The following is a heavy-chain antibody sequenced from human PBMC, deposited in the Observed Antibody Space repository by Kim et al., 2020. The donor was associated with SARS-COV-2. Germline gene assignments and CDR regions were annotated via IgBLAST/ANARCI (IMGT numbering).Heavy chain of an antibody. V-gene: IGHV3-15*01. J-gene: IGHJ4*02. Sequence: GGSLRRSCAASGFTFSNAWVTWVRQAPGKGLEWVGRIKSKTYGGTTDYAAPVNGRFTISRDDSKNTLYLQMNSLKSEDTAVYYCTTDHCTGGVCQGYWGQGTLVTVSS. CDR1: GFTFSNAW. CDR3: TTDHCTGGVCQGY. D-gene: IGHD2-8*02. CDR2: IKSKTYGGTT.